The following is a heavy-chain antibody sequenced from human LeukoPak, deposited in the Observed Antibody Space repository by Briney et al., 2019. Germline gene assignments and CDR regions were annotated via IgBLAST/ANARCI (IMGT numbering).Heavy chain of an antibody. V-gene: IGHV1-2*02. CDR3: ARDRVDWDGMDV. Sequence: ASVKVSCKASGYTFTGYYMHWVRQAPGQGLEWMGWINPNSGGTNYAQKFQGRVTMTRDTSISTAYMELSRLRSDDTAVYYCARDRVDWDGMDVWGQGTTVTVSS. J-gene: IGHJ6*02. D-gene: IGHD2-21*01. CDR1: GYTFTGYY. CDR2: INPNSGGT.